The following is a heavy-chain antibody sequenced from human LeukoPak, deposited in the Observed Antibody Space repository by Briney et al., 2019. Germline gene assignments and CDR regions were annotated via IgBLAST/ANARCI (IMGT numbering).Heavy chain of an antibody. J-gene: IGHJ4*02. V-gene: IGHV1-69*05. CDR3: AATDGYIHRHPLYYLDY. D-gene: IGHD5-24*01. Sequence: GASVKVSCKASGGTFSSYAISWVRQAPEQGLEWMGGIIPIFGTADYAQKFQGRVTVITDDSTNTAYMEVSSLRYVDTAIYYCAATDGYIHRHPLYYLDYWGQGTLVIVSS. CDR1: GGTFSSYA. CDR2: IIPIFGTA.